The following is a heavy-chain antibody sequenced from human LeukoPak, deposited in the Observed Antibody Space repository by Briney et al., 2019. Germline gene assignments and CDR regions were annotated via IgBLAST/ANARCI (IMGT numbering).Heavy chain of an antibody. CDR2: IYHSGST. V-gene: IGHV4-38-2*02. CDR3: ASGSRRASAFDY. Sequence: PSETLSLTCTVSGYSISSGYYWGWIRQPPGKGLEWIGSIYHSGSTYYNPSLKSRVTISVDTSKNQFSLKLSSVTAADTAVYHCASGSRRASAFDYWGQGTLVTVSS. J-gene: IGHJ4*02. D-gene: IGHD2-15*01. CDR1: GYSISSGYY.